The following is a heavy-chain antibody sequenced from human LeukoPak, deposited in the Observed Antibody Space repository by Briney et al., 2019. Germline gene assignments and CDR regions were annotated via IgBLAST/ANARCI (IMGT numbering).Heavy chain of an antibody. J-gene: IGHJ4*02. D-gene: IGHD3-10*01. CDR2: ISGSGGST. CDR3: AKKGFGELVIDY. CDR1: GFTFSSYA. V-gene: IGHV3-23*01. Sequence: GGSLRLSCAASGFTFSSYAMSWVRQSPGKGLEGVSAISGSGGSTYYADSVKGRFTISRDNSKNTLYLQMNSLRAEDTAVYYCAKKGFGELVIDYWGQGTLVTVSS.